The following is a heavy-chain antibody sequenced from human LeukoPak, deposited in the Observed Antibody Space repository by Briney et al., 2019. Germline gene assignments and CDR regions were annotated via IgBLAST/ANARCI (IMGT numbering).Heavy chain of an antibody. CDR1: GDPIRSGSFH. J-gene: IGHJ1*01. CDR3: AKSWGYAANSLHIQH. V-gene: IGHV4-61*02. CDR2: IYITGST. D-gene: IGHD4-23*01. Sequence: SETLSLTCSVSGDPIRSGSFHWNWIRQPAGKGLEWIGRIYITGSTDYNPSLKSRVTMSVDTSNNQFSLKLTSVTAADTAVYYCAKSWGYAANSLHIQHWGQGARVIVSA.